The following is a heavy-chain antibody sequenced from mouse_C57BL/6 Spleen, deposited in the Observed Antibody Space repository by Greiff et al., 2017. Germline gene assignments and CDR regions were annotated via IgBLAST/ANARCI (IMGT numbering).Heavy chain of an antibody. D-gene: IGHD1-1*01. Sequence: EVQGVESGEGLVKPGGSLKLSCAASGFTFSSYAMSWVRQTPEKRLEWVAYISSGGDYIYYADTVKGRFTISRDNARNTLYLQMSSLKSEDTAMYYCTRGLRQYYFDYWGQGTTLTVSS. J-gene: IGHJ2*01. V-gene: IGHV5-9-1*02. CDR1: GFTFSSYA. CDR3: TRGLRQYYFDY. CDR2: ISSGGDYI.